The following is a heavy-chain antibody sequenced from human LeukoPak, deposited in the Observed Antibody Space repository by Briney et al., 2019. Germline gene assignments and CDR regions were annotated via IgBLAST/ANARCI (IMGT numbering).Heavy chain of an antibody. Sequence: SETLSLTCTVSGGSMSGFFWTWIRQPPGRELEWIGSIYYSGSSTKYNPSLKSRVTISVDTSKSQFSLNLNSATAADTAVYYCARTSRHFYGSGTNLTPWPAGMDVWGQGTTVTVSS. V-gene: IGHV4-59*12. CDR2: IYYSGSST. J-gene: IGHJ6*02. CDR3: ARTSRHFYGSGTNLTPWPAGMDV. CDR1: GGSMSGFF. D-gene: IGHD3-10*01.